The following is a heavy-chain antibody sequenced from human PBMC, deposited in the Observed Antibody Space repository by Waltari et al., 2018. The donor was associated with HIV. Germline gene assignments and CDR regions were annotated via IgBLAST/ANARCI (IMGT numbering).Heavy chain of an antibody. J-gene: IGHJ4*02. V-gene: IGHV3-53*01. Sequence: EVQLVQSGGGLIQPGGSLRLSCAASGFTVSSNYMSWVRQAPGQGLEWVSVIYSGGSTFYADSVQGRFTISRDNAKNTLFLQLNSRRAEDTAVYYCARDRGDSFFPYWGQGTLVTVSS. D-gene: IGHD5-18*01. CDR2: IYSGGST. CDR3: ARDRGDSFFPY. CDR1: GFTVSSNY.